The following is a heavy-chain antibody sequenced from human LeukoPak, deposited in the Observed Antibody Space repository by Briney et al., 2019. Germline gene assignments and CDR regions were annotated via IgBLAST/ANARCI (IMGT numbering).Heavy chain of an antibody. Sequence: ASVKGSCKASGYTFTSYDINWVRQATGQELEWMGWMNPNSGNTGYAQKFQGRVTMTRNTSISTAYMELSSLRSEDTAVYYCAKPARGDYVGRRAFDIWGQGTMVTVSS. D-gene: IGHD4-17*01. CDR1: GYTFTSYD. V-gene: IGHV1-8*01. J-gene: IGHJ3*02. CDR3: AKPARGDYVGRRAFDI. CDR2: MNPNSGNT.